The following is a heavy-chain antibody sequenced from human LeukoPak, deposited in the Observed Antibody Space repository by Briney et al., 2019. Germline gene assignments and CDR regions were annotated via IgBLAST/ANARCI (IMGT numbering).Heavy chain of an antibody. CDR1: GFIFSRYN. Sequence: PGGSLRLSCAASGFIFSRYNMHWVRQAPGKGLEWVAFVRYDETTKFYADSVKGRFTISRDNSKTTLYLQMNSLRAEDTAVYYCAKDVPTAYFDYWGQGTLVTVSS. J-gene: IGHJ4*02. D-gene: IGHD2-2*01. V-gene: IGHV3-30*02. CDR3: AKDVPTAYFDY. CDR2: VRYDETTK.